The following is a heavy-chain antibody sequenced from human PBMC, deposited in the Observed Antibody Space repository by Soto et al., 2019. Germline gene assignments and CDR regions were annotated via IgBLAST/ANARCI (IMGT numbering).Heavy chain of an antibody. CDR3: ARVSNEYGGNGAFDY. CDR2: IYHTGRT. CDR1: CGSISGFP. Sequence: SETLSLTCSVSCGSISGFPWIWIRQPPGKGLEWVGYIYHTGRTNYNPSLKSRLTISLDMSRNQFSLQLTSVTAADTALYYCARVSNEYGGNGAFDYWGLGTLVTVSS. V-gene: IGHV4-59*01. D-gene: IGHD4-17*01. J-gene: IGHJ4*02.